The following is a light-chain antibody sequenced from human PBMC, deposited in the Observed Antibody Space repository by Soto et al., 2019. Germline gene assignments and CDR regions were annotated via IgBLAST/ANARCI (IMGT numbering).Light chain of an antibody. J-gene: IGLJ1*01. CDR3: SSYTTGSLYV. Sequence: QSVLTQPASVSGSPGQSITISCSGTNSDVGGYNYVSWYQQHPGKAPKLMIYDVSYRPSGISNRFSGSKSDNTASLTISGLQAEDEADYYCSSYTTGSLYVFGTGTKVAVL. CDR1: NSDVGGYNY. CDR2: DVS. V-gene: IGLV2-14*01.